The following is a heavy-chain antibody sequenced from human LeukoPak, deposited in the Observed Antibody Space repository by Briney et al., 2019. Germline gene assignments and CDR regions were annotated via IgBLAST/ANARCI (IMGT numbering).Heavy chain of an antibody. Sequence: GGSLRLSCAASGFTFSSYGMHWVRQAPGKGLEWVAVIWYDGSNKYYADSVKGRFTISRDNSKNTLYLQMNSLRAEDTAVYYCARGGSSYFHGMDVWGQGTTVTVSS. J-gene: IGHJ6*02. V-gene: IGHV3-33*01. CDR3: ARGGSSYFHGMDV. D-gene: IGHD3-10*01. CDR1: GFTFSSYG. CDR2: IWYDGSNK.